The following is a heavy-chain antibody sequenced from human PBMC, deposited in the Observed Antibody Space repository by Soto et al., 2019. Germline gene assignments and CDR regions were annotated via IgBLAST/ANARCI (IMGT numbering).Heavy chain of an antibody. V-gene: IGHV1-69*02. D-gene: IGHD3-3*01. J-gene: IGHJ3*02. CDR1: GGTFRSHT. Sequence: SVKVSCTASGGTFRSHTISWVRQAPGQGLEWMGRIIPILGIANYAQKFQGRVTITADKSTSTAYLELSSLRSEDTAVYYCATPITIFGVVTHDAFDIWGQGTMVTVSS. CDR2: IIPILGIA. CDR3: ATPITIFGVVTHDAFDI.